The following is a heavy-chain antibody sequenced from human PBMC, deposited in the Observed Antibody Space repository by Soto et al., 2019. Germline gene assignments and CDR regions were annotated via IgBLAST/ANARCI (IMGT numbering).Heavy chain of an antibody. CDR3: ARVVHYGDYLNWFDP. D-gene: IGHD4-17*01. Sequence: SETLSLTCTVSGGSISSYYWSWIRQPPGKGLEWIGYIYYSGSTNYNPSLKSRVTISVDTSKNQFSLKLSSVTAADTAVYYCARVVHYGDYLNWFDPWGQGTLVTVSS. J-gene: IGHJ5*02. CDR2: IYYSGST. CDR1: GGSISSYY. V-gene: IGHV4-59*01.